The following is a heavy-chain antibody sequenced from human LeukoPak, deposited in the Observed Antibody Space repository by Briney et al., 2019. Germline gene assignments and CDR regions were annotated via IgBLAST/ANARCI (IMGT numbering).Heavy chain of an antibody. Sequence: PGGSLRLSCAASGFTFSNYAMSWVRQAPGKGLEWVSYISSSGSTIYYADSVKGRFTISRDNAKNSLYLQMNSLRAEDTAVYYCARVDCSSTSCSHYGMDVWGQGTTVTVSS. CDR3: ARVDCSSTSCSHYGMDV. J-gene: IGHJ6*02. CDR1: GFTFSNYA. V-gene: IGHV3-11*01. D-gene: IGHD2-2*01. CDR2: ISSSGSTI.